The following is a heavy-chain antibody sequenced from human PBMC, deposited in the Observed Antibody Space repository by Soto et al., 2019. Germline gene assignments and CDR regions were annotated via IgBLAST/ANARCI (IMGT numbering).Heavy chain of an antibody. V-gene: IGHV4-39*01. CDR3: ARHRGHCGRDRCRRSFES. J-gene: IGHJ4*02. D-gene: IGHD2-21*02. CDR2: ICYSGGVT. Sequence: QLHLQESGPGLVRPSETLSLICTVSGDSVTNAEYCWDWIRQPPGKGLEWIGNICYSGGVTYYNPSLSSRVTMSVDTSKSQFSLNLASLTVADTAVYYCARHRGHCGRDRCRRSFESWGQGILATVSS. CDR1: GDSVTNAEYC.